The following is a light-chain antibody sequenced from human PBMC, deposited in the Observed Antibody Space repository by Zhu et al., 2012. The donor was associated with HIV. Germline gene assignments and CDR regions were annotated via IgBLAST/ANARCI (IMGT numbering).Light chain of an antibody. Sequence: EIVLTQSPATLSLSPGERATLSCRASQSVSSYLAWDQQKPGQAPRLLIYDASNRATGIPARFSGSGSGTDFTLTISSLEPEDFAVYYCQQRSNWPPWYTFGQGTKLEIK. CDR2: DAS. J-gene: IGKJ2*01. V-gene: IGKV3-11*01. CDR1: QSVSSY. CDR3: QQRSNWPPWYT.